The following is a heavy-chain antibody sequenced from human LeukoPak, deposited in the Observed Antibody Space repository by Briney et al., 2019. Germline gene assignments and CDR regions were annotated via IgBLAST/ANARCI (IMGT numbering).Heavy chain of an antibody. J-gene: IGHJ4*02. CDR2: ISSSSSYI. CDR3: ARGGYRYGFVDY. CDR1: GFTFSSYS. V-gene: IGHV3-21*01. Sequence: PGGSLRLSCAASGFTFSSYSMNWVRQAPGKGLEWVSSISSSSSYIYYADSVKGRFTISRDNAKNSLYLQMNSLRAEDTAVYYCARGGYRYGFVDYWGQGTLVTVSS. D-gene: IGHD5-18*01.